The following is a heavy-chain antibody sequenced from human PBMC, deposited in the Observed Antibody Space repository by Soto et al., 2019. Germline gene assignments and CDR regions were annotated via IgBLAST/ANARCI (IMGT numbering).Heavy chain of an antibody. D-gene: IGHD2-2*01. J-gene: IGHJ6*02. CDR1: GDSVRGATYY. Sequence: QVQLQESGPGLVKPSETLSLTCDGTGDSVRGATYYWTWIRQAPGKGLEWLGYIYYGGSPNYTPALNSRVTISVDTSKNQCSLKLNSVTAADSATHYCAGGYCSATSCYYYYGLDVWGQGTTVTVSS. CDR2: IYYGGSP. CDR3: AGGYCSATSCYYYYGLDV. V-gene: IGHV4-61*01.